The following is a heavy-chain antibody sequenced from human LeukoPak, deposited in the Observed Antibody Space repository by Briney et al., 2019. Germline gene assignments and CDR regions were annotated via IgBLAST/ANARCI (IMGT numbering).Heavy chain of an antibody. CDR2: VDPEDGYT. D-gene: IGHD2-2*01. J-gene: IGHJ5*02. CDR1: GYTFTDYY. Sequence: GATVKISCKASGYTFTDYYIHWVQQTPGKGLEWVGRVDPEDGYTVYAEKFQGRVTITVDRSTDTAYMELSSLRSEDTAVYFCTTDALVVSPAAPRTFFGFDPWGQETLVTVSS. CDR3: TTDALVVSPAAPRTFFGFDP. V-gene: IGHV1-69-2*01.